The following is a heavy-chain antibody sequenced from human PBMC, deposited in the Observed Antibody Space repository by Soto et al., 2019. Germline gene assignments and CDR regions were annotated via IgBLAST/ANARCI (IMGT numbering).Heavy chain of an antibody. D-gene: IGHD1-1*01. CDR1: EFTFSRHG. J-gene: IGHJ6*03. CDR2: IWADGSNE. V-gene: IGHV3-33*01. CDR3: ARERTVVENNHNYMDV. Sequence: QVQLVESGGGVVQPGGSLRLSCAASEFTFSRHGMHWVRQAPGKGLQWVGVIWADGSNERYADSAKGRFTISRDNSKNTLYLQMNTLRAEDTAVDYCARERTVVENNHNYMDVWGTGITVTVSS.